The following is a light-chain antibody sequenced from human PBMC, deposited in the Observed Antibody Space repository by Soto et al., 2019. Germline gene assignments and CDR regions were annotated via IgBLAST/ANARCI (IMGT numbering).Light chain of an antibody. CDR2: KAS. Sequence: DIQISQIPSTLSASVGDTVTITCRASRSDSTWLAWYQQIPGGAPKLLIYKASILESGVPSRFSGSGSGTEFTLTITSLQPEDFANYSCHKYDLFGPGTKVDIK. V-gene: IGKV1-5*03. CDR1: RSDSTW. J-gene: IGKJ1*01. CDR3: HKYDL.